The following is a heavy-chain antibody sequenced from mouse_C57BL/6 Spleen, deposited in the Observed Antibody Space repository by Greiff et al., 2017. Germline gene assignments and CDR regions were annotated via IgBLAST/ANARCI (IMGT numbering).Heavy chain of an antibody. CDR1: GYTFTSYW. V-gene: IGHV1-55*01. CDR2: IYPGSGST. D-gene: IGHD1-1*01. J-gene: IGHJ1*03. Sequence: VQLQQPGAELVKPGASVKMSCKASGYTFTSYWITWVKQRPGQGLEWIGDIYPGSGSTNYNAKFKSKATLTVDTSSSTAYMQRSSLTSEDSAVYYCAREPVARYVDVWGTGTTVTVSS. CDR3: AREPVARYVDV.